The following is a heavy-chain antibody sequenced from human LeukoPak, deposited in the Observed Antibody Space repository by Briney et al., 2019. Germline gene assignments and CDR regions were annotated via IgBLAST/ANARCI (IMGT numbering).Heavy chain of an antibody. V-gene: IGHV3-21*01. Sequence: GGSLRLSCAASGFTFSSYEMNWVRQAPGKGLEWVSSISTSSSYIYYADSVKGRFTISRDNAKNSLYLQMNSLRAEDTAVYYCARGVSVQLWLSGVFDYWGQGTLVTVSS. CDR2: ISTSSSYI. J-gene: IGHJ4*02. CDR3: ARGVSVQLWLSGVFDY. D-gene: IGHD5-18*01. CDR1: GFTFSSYE.